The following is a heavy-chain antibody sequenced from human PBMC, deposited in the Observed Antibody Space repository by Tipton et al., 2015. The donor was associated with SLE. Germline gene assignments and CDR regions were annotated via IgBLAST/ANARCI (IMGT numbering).Heavy chain of an antibody. J-gene: IGHJ6*02. Sequence: QSGAEVKKPGSSVKVSCKASGGTFSSYAISWVRQAPGQGLEWMGGIIPTFGTANYAQKFQGRVTITTDESTSTAYMELSSLRSEDTAVYYCARDNIVVVPAEWTYYYGMDVWGQGTTVTVSS. CDR3: ARDNIVVVPAEWTYYYGMDV. D-gene: IGHD2-2*01. CDR2: IIPTFGTA. CDR1: GGTFSSYA. V-gene: IGHV1-69*05.